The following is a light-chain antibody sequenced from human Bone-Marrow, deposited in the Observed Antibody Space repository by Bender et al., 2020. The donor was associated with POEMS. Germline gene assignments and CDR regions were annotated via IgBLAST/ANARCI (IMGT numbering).Light chain of an antibody. J-gene: IGLJ3*02. CDR1: STDVGGYDQ. V-gene: IGLV2-14*01. CDR2: DVS. Sequence: QSVLTQPASVSGSPGQSITISCTGTSTDVGGYDQVSWYQQVPGKAPRFIIYDVSHRPSGVSNRFSGSKSGNTASLTISGLQAEDEADYYCCSFATSSTWVFGGGTKLTVL. CDR3: CSFATSSTWV.